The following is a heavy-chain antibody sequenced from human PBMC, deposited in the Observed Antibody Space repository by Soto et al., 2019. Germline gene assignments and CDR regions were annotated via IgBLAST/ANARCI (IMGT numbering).Heavy chain of an antibody. Sequence: ASVKVSCKASGYTFSSYALHWVRHAPGQTLEWMGWINGGNGQTKYSQKFQGRVTFTRDTSASTAYLDLSRLRSEDTAVYYCARDPYYYDSSGYFSGYFNHWGQCSQVTVSS. V-gene: IGHV1-3*01. D-gene: IGHD3-22*01. CDR1: GYTFSSYA. CDR3: ARDPYYYDSSGYFSGYFNH. CDR2: INGGNGQT. J-gene: IGHJ1*01.